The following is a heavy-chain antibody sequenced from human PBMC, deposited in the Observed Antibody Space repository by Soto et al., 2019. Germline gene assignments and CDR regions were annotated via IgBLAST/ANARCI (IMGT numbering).Heavy chain of an antibody. J-gene: IGHJ6*02. CDR2: LSGSGSST. V-gene: IGHV3-23*01. Sequence: EVQLLESEGGLVQPGRSLRLSCAASGFIFSDFAMSWVRQAPGKGLEWVSALSGSGSSTYYADSVKGRFTISRDNLKNTVSLQMNNLTAEDTAVHYCAKGGVTRSYYYAMDVWGQGTTVTVSS. CDR3: AKGGVTRSYYYAMDV. CDR1: GFIFSDFA.